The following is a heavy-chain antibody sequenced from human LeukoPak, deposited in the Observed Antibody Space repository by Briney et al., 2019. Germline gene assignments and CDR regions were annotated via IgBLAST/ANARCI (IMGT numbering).Heavy chain of an antibody. J-gene: IGHJ5*02. V-gene: IGHV1-8*01. D-gene: IGHD6-19*01. CDR3: ARDSSGWYHWFDP. CDR2: MNPNNGNT. CDR1: GYTFTSYD. Sequence: VASVKVSCKASGYTFTSYDIQWVRQATGQGLEWMEWMNPNNGNTGYAQKFQGRVTMTRNTSISTAYMELSSLRSEDTAVYYCARDSSGWYHWFDPWGQGTLVTVSS.